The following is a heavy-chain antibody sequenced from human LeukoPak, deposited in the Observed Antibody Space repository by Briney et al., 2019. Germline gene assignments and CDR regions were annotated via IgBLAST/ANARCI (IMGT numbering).Heavy chain of an antibody. CDR3: GSTNYNPSLKSRVTISVDTSKNQFSLKLSSVTAADTAVYYCARHPYSGYDSYYYGMDV. CDR1: GGSISSYY. D-gene: IGHD3-10*01. CDR2: IYYSGST. Sequence: SETLSLTCTVSGGSISSYYWSWIRQPPGKGLEWIGYIYYSGSTNYNPSLKSRVTISVDTSKNQFSLKLSSVTAADTAVYYSGSTNYNPSLKSRVTISVDTSKNQFSLKLSSVTAADTAVYYCARHPYSGYDSYYYGMDVWGQGTTVTVSS. V-gene: IGHV4-59*08. J-gene: IGHJ6*02.